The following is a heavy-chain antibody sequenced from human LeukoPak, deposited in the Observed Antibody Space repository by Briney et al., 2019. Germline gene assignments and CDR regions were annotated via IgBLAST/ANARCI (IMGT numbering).Heavy chain of an antibody. CDR3: ARSYYDILTGGGFDY. Sequence: ASVKVSCKASGYTFTGYYIHWVRQAPGQGLEWMGWINPNSGGTNYAQNFQGRVTMTRDTSISTAYMELSRLRSDDTAVYYCARSYYDILTGGGFDYWGQGTLVTVSS. D-gene: IGHD3-9*01. V-gene: IGHV1-2*02. CDR2: INPNSGGT. CDR1: GYTFTGYY. J-gene: IGHJ4*02.